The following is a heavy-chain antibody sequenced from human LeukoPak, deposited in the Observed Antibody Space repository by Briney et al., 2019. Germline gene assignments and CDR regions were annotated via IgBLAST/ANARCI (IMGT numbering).Heavy chain of an antibody. CDR3: ARARGATIFQSAFDI. CDR2: IYYSGST. V-gene: IGHV4-59*01. D-gene: IGHD5-24*01. J-gene: IGHJ3*02. Sequence: SETLSLTCTVSGGSISSYYWSWIRQPPGKGLEWIGYIYYSGSTNYNPSLTSRVTISVDTSKNQFSLKLTSVTAADTAVYYCARARGATIFQSAFDIWGQGTMVTVSS. CDR1: GGSISSYY.